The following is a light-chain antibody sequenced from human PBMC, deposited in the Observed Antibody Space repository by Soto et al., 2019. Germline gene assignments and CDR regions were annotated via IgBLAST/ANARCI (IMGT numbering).Light chain of an antibody. CDR2: SDD. CDR1: NSNIGRYS. V-gene: IGLV1-44*01. CDR3: AAWDDNLNGPL. Sequence: QSVLTQPPSLSGTPGQRVTISCSGSNSNIGRYSVNWYQHFPVTAPKILIYSDDERPSGVPARFSGSKSGTSASLAISGLQSEDEAEYYCAAWDDNLNGPLFGGGTKVTVL. J-gene: IGLJ3*02.